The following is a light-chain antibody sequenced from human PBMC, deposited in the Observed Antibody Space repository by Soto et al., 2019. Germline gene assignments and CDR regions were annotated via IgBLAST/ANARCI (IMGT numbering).Light chain of an antibody. Sequence: DLQMTQSPSSVSASVGDRVTITCRASQGISTWLTWYQQRPGKAPKLLIYGISTLQSGVPSRFSGSGSGTDFTLTISSLQPEDFATYYCQQANSFPFTFGGGTKVEMK. CDR3: QQANSFPFT. V-gene: IGKV1-12*01. CDR2: GIS. CDR1: QGISTW. J-gene: IGKJ4*01.